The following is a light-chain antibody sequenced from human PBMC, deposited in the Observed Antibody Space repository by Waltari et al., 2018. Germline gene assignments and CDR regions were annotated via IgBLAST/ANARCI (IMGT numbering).Light chain of an antibody. Sequence: QPVLTQSPSASASLGASVKLTCTLSTGHSDFAIAWHQQQPESGPRYLMKLNSDGSHTKGEEIPDRFSGSSSGAERYLTISSLQSEDEAAYYCQTWGSGIVTFGGGTQLTVL. J-gene: IGLJ2*01. CDR2: LNSDGSH. CDR3: QTWGSGIVT. V-gene: IGLV4-69*01. CDR1: TGHSDFA.